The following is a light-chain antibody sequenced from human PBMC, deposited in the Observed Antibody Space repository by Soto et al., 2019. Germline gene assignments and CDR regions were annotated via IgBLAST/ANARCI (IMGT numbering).Light chain of an antibody. CDR1: QSIYNF. CDR3: QQYYSYPWT. V-gene: IGKV1-5*01. J-gene: IGKJ1*01. Sequence: DIQMTQSPSTLSASVGDRVTITCRASQSIYNFLAWYQQKPAKAPQFLISDASSLETGVPSRFSGSGSGTEFTLTISSLQPEDFATYYCQQYYSYPWTFGQGTKVE. CDR2: DAS.